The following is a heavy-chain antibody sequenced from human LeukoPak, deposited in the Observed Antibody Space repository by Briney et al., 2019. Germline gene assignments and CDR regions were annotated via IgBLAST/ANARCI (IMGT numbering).Heavy chain of an antibody. J-gene: IGHJ3*02. CDR1: GFTFDDFA. CDR3: ARDSVAVAGSTEFDI. V-gene: IGHV3-43D*04. CDR2: IEWDGAKI. D-gene: IGHD6-19*01. Sequence: GGSLRLSCAASGFTFDDFAMHWVRQAPGKGLEWVSLIEWDGAKIYYVDSVKGRLTVSRDNSKNSLYLQMNSLRPEDTALYYCARDSVAVAGSTEFDIRGQGTLVSVTS.